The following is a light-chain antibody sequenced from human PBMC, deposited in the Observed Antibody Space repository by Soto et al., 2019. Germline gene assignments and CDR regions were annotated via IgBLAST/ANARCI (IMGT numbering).Light chain of an antibody. CDR3: QQTDGTPVT. CDR1: QSIRSY. J-gene: IGKJ1*01. CDR2: AAT. Sequence: DIQMTQSPSSLSASVGDRVTITCQASQSIRSYLNWYQQKPGKAHQLLIYAATSLQSGAPSRFSGGGSGTDFTLTISSLQPEDFATYYCQQTDGTPVTFGQGTKVEI. V-gene: IGKV1-39*01.